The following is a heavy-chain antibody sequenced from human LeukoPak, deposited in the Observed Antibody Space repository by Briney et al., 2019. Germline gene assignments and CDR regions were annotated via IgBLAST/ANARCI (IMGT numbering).Heavy chain of an antibody. J-gene: IGHJ6*03. CDR2: ISSSAGST. CDR1: GFTFSTFG. V-gene: IGHV3-23*01. Sequence: PGGTLRLSCAASGFTFSTFGMSWVRQAPGKGMEWVSAISSSAGSTYYADSVKGRFTISRDNSKNTLYLQMNSLRAEDTAVYYCASWFTKVRGHYYYYMGVWGKGTTVTVSS. CDR3: ASWFTKVRGHYYYYMGV. D-gene: IGHD3-10*01.